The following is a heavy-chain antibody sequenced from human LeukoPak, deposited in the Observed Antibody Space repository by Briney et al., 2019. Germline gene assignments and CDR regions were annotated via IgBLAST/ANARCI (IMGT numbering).Heavy chain of an antibody. CDR2: INWDGGNI. CDR3: ARGSRFGVVERDAFDI. Sequence: GGSLRLSCAASGFTFDDYGMSWVRQVPGKGLEWLSGINWDGGNIGYADSVKGRFTISRDNAKNSLYLQMNSLRAEDTAVYYCARGSRFGVVERDAFDIWGQGTMVTVSS. V-gene: IGHV3-20*04. J-gene: IGHJ3*02. CDR1: GFTFDDYG. D-gene: IGHD3-3*01.